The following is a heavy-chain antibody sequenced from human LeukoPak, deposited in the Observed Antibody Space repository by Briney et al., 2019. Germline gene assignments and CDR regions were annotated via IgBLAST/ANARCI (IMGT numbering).Heavy chain of an antibody. CDR3: ARIDDFWSGPLGGYYYYMDV. CDR1: GFTFSDYY. CDR2: ISSSGSTI. V-gene: IGHV3-11*04. J-gene: IGHJ6*03. D-gene: IGHD3-3*01. Sequence: GGSLRLSCAASGFTFSDYYMSWIRQAPGKGLEWVSYISSSGSTIYYADSVKGRFTISRDNAKNSLYLQMNSLRAEDTAVYYCARIDDFWSGPLGGYYYYMDVWGKGTTVTVSS.